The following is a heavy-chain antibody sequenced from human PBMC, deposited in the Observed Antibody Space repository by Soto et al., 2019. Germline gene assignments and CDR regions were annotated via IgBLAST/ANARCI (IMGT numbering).Heavy chain of an antibody. CDR1: GYTFTSYS. J-gene: IGHJ4*02. Sequence: ASVKVSCKASGYTFTSYSISWVRQAPGQGLEWMGWISPYNGNTNYAQNLQGRVTMTTDTSTSTAYMELRSLRSDDTAVYYCARVGRKYFYDGLPVYWGQGTLVTVSS. CDR3: ARVGRKYFYDGLPVY. D-gene: IGHD3-22*01. V-gene: IGHV1-18*04. CDR2: ISPYNGNT.